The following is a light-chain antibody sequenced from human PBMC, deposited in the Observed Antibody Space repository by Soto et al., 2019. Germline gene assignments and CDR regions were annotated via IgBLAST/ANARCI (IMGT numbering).Light chain of an antibody. J-gene: IGLJ1*01. CDR3: QSYDRSLSYV. CDR2: GNN. Sequence: QSVLTQPPSVSGAPGQRVTISCTGSSSNIGAGYDVHWYQQLPGTTPKLLIYGNNNRPSGVPDRFSGSKSGTSASLAITGLQAEDEADYYCQSYDRSLSYVFGTGTKLTVL. V-gene: IGLV1-40*01. CDR1: SSNIGAGYD.